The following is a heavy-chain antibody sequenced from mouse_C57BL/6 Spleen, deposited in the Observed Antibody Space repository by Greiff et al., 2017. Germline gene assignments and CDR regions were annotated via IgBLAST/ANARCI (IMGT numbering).Heavy chain of an antibody. Sequence: VQLQQSGPELVKPGASVKISCKASGYAFSSSWMNWVKQRPGKGLEWIGRIYPGDGDTNYNGKFKGKATLTADKSSSTAYMQLSSLTSKDSAVYFCATGTFDYWGQGTTLTVSS. V-gene: IGHV1-82*01. CDR2: IYPGDGDT. CDR3: ATGTFDY. CDR1: GYAFSSSW. D-gene: IGHD4-1*01. J-gene: IGHJ2*01.